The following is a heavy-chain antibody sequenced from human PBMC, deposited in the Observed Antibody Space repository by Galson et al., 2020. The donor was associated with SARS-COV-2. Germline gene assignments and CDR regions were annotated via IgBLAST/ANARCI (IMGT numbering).Heavy chain of an antibody. Sequence: GESLKISCAASGFAFNKYAINWVRQAPGKALEWVSHVSSSGTTTFYADSVTGRFTVSRDNAKNSLFLQMKRLRVEDTATYYCTRARIVTVPAIIDDYYYYIDVWGKGATVTGTS. J-gene: IGHJ6*03. CDR3: TRARIVTVPAIIDDYYYYIDV. D-gene: IGHD5-18*01. CDR2: VSSSGTTT. V-gene: IGHV3-48*01. CDR1: GFAFNKYA.